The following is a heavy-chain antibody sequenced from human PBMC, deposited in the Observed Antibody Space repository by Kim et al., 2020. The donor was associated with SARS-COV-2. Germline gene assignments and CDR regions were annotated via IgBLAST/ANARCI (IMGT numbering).Heavy chain of an antibody. Sequence: ASVKVSCKASGYIFTTYNMHWVRQAPGQGLEWMGWIHIGNGDTRSSQKFQDRVTMTRDTSANTAYMELSNLSSEDTAVYYCTREHQFDSWSYFELFWGQGTLVSVSS. D-gene: IGHD3-9*01. CDR2: IHIGNGDT. CDR1: GYIFTTYN. CDR3: TREHQFDSWSYFELF. J-gene: IGHJ4*02. V-gene: IGHV1-3*04.